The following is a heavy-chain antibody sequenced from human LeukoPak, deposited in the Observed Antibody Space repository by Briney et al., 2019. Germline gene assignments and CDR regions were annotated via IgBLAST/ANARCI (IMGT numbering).Heavy chain of an antibody. D-gene: IGHD3-10*01. J-gene: IGHJ4*02. V-gene: IGHV3-9*01. CDR1: GFTFDDYA. Sequence: GRSLRLSCAASGFTFDDYAMHWVRQAPGKGLEWVSGISWNSGSIGYADSVRGRFTISRDNAKNSLYLQMNSLRAEDTAVYYCARARKVRGVILDYWGQGTLVTVSS. CDR3: ARARKVRGVILDY. CDR2: ISWNSGSI.